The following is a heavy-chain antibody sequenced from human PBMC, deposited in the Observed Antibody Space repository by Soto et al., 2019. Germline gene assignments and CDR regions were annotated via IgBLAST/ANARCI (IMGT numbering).Heavy chain of an antibody. J-gene: IGHJ5*02. Sequence: SGPTLVNPTQTLRLTCAFSGFSLSASGASVGWIRQPPGKALEWFAHIYWNDDKRYSPSLRSRLTISKDTSKNQVVLTFTNMDPADTGTYYCVHRLDVPGLAFDPWGQGTLVTVSS. CDR1: GFSLSASGAS. CDR2: IYWNDDK. CDR3: VHRLDVPGLAFDP. D-gene: IGHD3-10*02. V-gene: IGHV2-5*01.